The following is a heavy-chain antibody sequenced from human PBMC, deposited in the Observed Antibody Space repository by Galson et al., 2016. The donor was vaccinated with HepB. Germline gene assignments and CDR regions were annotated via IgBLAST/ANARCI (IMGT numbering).Heavy chain of an antibody. J-gene: IGHJ4*02. CDR3: ASRLGYRRGGSCFGRY. CDR2: IYSDGRT. V-gene: IGHV3-53*01. CDR1: GFTVSDNY. Sequence: SLRLSCAVSGFTVSDNYMSWVRQAPGKGLEWVSLIYSDGRTYYAESAKGRFTISRDSTKNTVYLQMSSLGVEDSAVYYCASRLGYRRGGSCFGRYGGQGTLVTVSA. D-gene: IGHD2-15*01.